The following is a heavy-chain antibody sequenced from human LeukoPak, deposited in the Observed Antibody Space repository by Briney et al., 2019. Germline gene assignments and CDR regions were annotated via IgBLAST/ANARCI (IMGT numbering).Heavy chain of an antibody. Sequence: ASVKVSCKASGGPFNRHGVSWVRQAPGQGLEWMGGIIAMFGTPYYAQKFQGRVTVTADESTAYMELSSLRSGDTAVYYCASPRACNGGSRPLDFWRQGTLVTVS. CDR3: ASPRACNGGSRPLDF. V-gene: IGHV1-69*13. D-gene: IGHD2-15*01. CDR2: IIAMFGTP. J-gene: IGHJ4*02. CDR1: GGPFNRHG.